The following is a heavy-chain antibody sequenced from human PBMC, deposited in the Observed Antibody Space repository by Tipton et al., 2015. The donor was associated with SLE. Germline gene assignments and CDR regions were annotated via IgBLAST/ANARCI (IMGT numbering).Heavy chain of an antibody. D-gene: IGHD1-26*01. CDR3: ARDRRELGTDY. Sequence: TLSLTCTVSGGSISSRTYYWGWIRRPPGKGLEWIGIIYYNGNTYYNPSLKSRVTISVDTSKNQFSLKLSSVTAADTAVYYCARDRRELGTDYWGQGTLVTVSS. CDR2: IYYNGNT. V-gene: IGHV4-39*07. J-gene: IGHJ4*02. CDR1: GGSISSRTYY.